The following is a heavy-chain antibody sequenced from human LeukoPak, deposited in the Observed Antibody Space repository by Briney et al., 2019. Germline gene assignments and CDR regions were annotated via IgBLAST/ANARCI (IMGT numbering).Heavy chain of an antibody. D-gene: IGHD7-27*01. CDR2: ITTGDGNT. CDR3: AKDGGLWVSAHWGDS. V-gene: IGHV3-23*01. J-gene: IGHJ4*02. Sequence: GGTLRLSCTASGFTFSSYTMTWVRQAPGKGLKWVSTITTGDGNTYYADSVKGRFTVSRDDSKNTLYLQMNSLRAEDTAVYYCAKDGGLWVSAHWGDSWGRGTLVTVSS. CDR1: GFTFSSYT.